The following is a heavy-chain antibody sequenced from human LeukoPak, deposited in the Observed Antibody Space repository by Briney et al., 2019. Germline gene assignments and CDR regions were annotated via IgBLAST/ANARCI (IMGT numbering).Heavy chain of an antibody. CDR2: INQDGGEK. D-gene: IGHD3-3*02. V-gene: IGHV3-7*03. J-gene: IGHJ4*02. CDR3: VRGHLWLEN. Sequence: GGSLRLSCVASGLTLSNFWMTWVRQAPGKGLEWVATINQDGGEKYYVDSVKGRFIISRDNAKNSVYLQMDSLRVEETVVYSCVRGHLWLENWGQGTLVTVSS. CDR1: GLTLSNFW.